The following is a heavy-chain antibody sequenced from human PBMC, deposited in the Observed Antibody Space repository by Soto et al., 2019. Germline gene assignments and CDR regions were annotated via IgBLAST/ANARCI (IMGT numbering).Heavy chain of an antibody. Sequence: QVQLVQSGAEVKKPGASVKVSCKASGYTFTSYDINWVRQATGQGLEWMGWMNPNSGNTGYAQKFQGRVTMTRNTSISTAYMELSSLRSEDTAVYYCARGKRDIVVVPAADYYYYMDVWGKGTTVTVSS. CDR2: MNPNSGNT. J-gene: IGHJ6*03. CDR3: ARGKRDIVVVPAADYYYYMDV. CDR1: GYTFTSYD. D-gene: IGHD2-2*01. V-gene: IGHV1-8*01.